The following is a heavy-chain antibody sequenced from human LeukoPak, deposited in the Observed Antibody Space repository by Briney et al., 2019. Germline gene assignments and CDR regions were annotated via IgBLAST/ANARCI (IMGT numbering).Heavy chain of an antibody. Sequence: PGRSLRLSCAASGFTFRSFAMHWVRQAPGKGLQWVAVISYDGSNKYYADSVKGRFTISRDNSKNTLYLQVNSLRAEDTAVYYCAKDLGGVAGPHGYYWGQGTLVTVSS. V-gene: IGHV3-30-3*01. CDR3: AKDLGGVAGPHGYY. D-gene: IGHD6-19*01. J-gene: IGHJ4*02. CDR2: ISYDGSNK. CDR1: GFTFRSFA.